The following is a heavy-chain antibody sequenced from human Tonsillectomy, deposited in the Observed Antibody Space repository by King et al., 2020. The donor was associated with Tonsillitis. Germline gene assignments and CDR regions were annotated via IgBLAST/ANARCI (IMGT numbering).Heavy chain of an antibody. D-gene: IGHD2-15*01. Sequence: QVQLVESGAEVKKAGSSVTVSCKVSGGTFNNYAISWVRQAPGQGLEWLGRIIAMLGIANYAQKFQGRVTIPPDKSPSTAYLELSSLGSEDTAVYYGAREAGYCSGGSFDGYYYYYMDVWGKGTTVTVSS. CDR3: AREAGYCSGGSFDGYYYYYMDV. V-gene: IGHV1-69*09. J-gene: IGHJ6*03. CDR1: GGTFNNYA. CDR2: IIAMLGIA.